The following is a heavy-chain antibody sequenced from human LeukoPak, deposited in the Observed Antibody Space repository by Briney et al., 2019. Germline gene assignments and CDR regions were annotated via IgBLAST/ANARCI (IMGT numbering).Heavy chain of an antibody. Sequence: QKFQGRVTMTRNTSISTAYMELSRLRSDDTAVYYCARGRHSGSFYSFDYWGQGTLVTVSS. CDR3: ARGRHSGSFYSFDY. V-gene: IGHV1-8*01. D-gene: IGHD1-26*01. J-gene: IGHJ4*02.